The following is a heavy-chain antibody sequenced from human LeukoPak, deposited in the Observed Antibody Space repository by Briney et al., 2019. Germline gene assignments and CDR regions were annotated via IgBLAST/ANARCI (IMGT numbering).Heavy chain of an antibody. J-gene: IGHJ4*02. CDR3: ARHRGPYSSGSYFFDY. D-gene: IGHD6-19*01. Sequence: PSETLSLTCTVSGGSISSYYRSWIRQPPGKGLDWIGYIYYSGSGSTNYNPSLKSRVTISVDTAKNQFSLRLSSVTAADTAVYYCARHRGPYSSGSYFFDYWGQGTLVTVSS. V-gene: IGHV4-59*08. CDR1: GGSISSYY. CDR2: IYYSGSGST.